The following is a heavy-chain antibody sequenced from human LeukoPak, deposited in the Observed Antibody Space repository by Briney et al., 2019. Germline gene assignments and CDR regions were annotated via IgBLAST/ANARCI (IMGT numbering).Heavy chain of an antibody. CDR2: IKSKANGCTT. CDR3: TYYYDSSTYYHVDY. CDR1: GFTFNNAW. J-gene: IGHJ4*02. V-gene: IGHV3-15*01. Sequence: GGSLRLSCTASGFTFNNAWMSWLGQVPGKGLEGVGRIKSKANGCTTDHAAPVKGRLTISRDDSKSTLYLQMNSLKTEDTAVYYCTYYYDSSTYYHVDYWGQGTLVTVSS. D-gene: IGHD3-22*01.